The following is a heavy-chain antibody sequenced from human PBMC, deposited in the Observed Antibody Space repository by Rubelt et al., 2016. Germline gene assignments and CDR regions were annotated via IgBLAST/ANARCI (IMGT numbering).Heavy chain of an antibody. CDR2: ISYDGSNK. CDR1: GFTFSSYG. CDR3: ARDMFLSSSSWYGHYYGMDV. Sequence: VQLVESGGGLVQPGRSLRLSCAASGFTFSSYGMHWVRQAPGKGLEWVAVISYDGSNKYYADSVKGRFTISRDKSKNTLYLQMNSLRAEDTAVYYCARDMFLSSSSWYGHYYGMDVWGQGTTVTVSS. J-gene: IGHJ6*02. D-gene: IGHD6-13*01. V-gene: IGHV3-30*03.